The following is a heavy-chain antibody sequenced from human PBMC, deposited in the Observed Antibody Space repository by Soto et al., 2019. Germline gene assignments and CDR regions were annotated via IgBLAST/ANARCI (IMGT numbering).Heavy chain of an antibody. V-gene: IGHV4-30-2*01. CDR1: GGSVSSGVFS. Sequence: QLKLQASGSGVVKPSQTLSLTCAVSGGSVSSGVFSWNWIRQPPGQGLEWIGYISHGGSPHYTPSLRGRVSISVDRSTNVISLNLTSMTPADTAVYFCVRGHYYYAMDFWGQGTTVTVSS. CDR3: VRGHYYYAMDF. CDR2: ISHGGSP. J-gene: IGHJ6*02.